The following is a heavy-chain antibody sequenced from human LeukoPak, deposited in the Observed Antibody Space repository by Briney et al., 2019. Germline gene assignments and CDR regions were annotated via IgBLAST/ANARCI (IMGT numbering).Heavy chain of an antibody. CDR2: IIPILGIA. Sequence: SVKVSCMASGGTFSSYAISWVRQAPGQGLEWMGRIIPILGIANYAQKFQGRVTIIADKSTSTAYMELSSLRSEDTAVYYCASSIAAAGTAPNWFDPWGQGTLVTVSS. CDR1: GGTFSSYA. V-gene: IGHV1-69*04. J-gene: IGHJ5*02. CDR3: ASSIAAAGTAPNWFDP. D-gene: IGHD6-13*01.